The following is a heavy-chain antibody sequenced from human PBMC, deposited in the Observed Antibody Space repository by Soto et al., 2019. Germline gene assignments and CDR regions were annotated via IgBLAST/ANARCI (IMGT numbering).Heavy chain of an antibody. Sequence: QVQLVESGGGVVQPGRSLRLSCAASGFTFSSYGIHWVRQAPGKGLEWVAVISYDGSNKYFADSVKGRFTISRDNSQNNLYLQMNNLRAEGKAVYHCAKQVVPHTNGLDSWGQGTMVTVSS. V-gene: IGHV3-30*18. J-gene: IGHJ3*02. CDR3: AKQVVPHTNGLDS. CDR1: GFTFSSYG. CDR2: ISYDGSNK. D-gene: IGHD2-8*01.